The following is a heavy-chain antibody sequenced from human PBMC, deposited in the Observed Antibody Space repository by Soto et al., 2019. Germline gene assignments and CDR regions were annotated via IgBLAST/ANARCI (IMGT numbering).Heavy chain of an antibody. CDR2: MTPSNGNS. D-gene: IGHD2-15*01. CDR3: ARVIWYDSATFAYYIKS. J-gene: IGHJ5*02. Sequence: GASVKVSCKASGYTFSTADINWVRQATGQGLEWMGWMTPSNGNSFSVEKFQGRVTMTRDTSVSTAYLELSSLRSEDTAVYYCARVIWYDSATFAYYIKSWGQGTLVTVSS. CDR1: GYTFSTAD. V-gene: IGHV1-8*01.